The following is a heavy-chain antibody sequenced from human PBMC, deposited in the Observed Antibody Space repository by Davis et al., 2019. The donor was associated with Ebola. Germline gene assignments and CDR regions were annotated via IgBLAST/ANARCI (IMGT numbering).Heavy chain of an antibody. CDR2: INAGNGNT. CDR3: AKDLPLVGAITHYYYYYGMDV. V-gene: IGHV1-3*01. CDR1: GYTFTSYA. D-gene: IGHD1-26*01. Sequence: ASVKVSCKASGYTFTSYAMHWVRQAPGQRLEWMGWINAGNGNTKYSQKFQGRVTITRDTSASTAYMELSSLRSEDTAVYYCAKDLPLVGAITHYYYYYGMDVWGQGTTVTVSS. J-gene: IGHJ6*02.